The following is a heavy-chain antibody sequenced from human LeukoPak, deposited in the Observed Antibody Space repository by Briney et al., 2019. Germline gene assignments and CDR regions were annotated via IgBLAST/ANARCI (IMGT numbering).Heavy chain of an antibody. Sequence: GGSLRLSCAASGFTFDDYAMHWVRQAPGKGLEWVSGISWNSGSIGYADSVKGRFTISRDNAKNTLYLQMNSLRAEDTAVYYCTRGGYYGSTDYWGQGTLVTVSS. CDR3: TRGGYYGSTDY. J-gene: IGHJ4*02. CDR2: ISWNSGSI. D-gene: IGHD3-10*01. V-gene: IGHV3-9*01. CDR1: GFTFDDYA.